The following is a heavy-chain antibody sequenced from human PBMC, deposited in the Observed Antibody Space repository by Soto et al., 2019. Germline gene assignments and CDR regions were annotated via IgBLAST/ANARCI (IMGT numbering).Heavy chain of an antibody. J-gene: IGHJ6*02. Sequence: ASVKVSCKASGYTFTGYYMHWVRQAPGQGLEWMGWINPNSGGTNYAQKFQGRVTMTRDTSISTAYMELSRLKSDDTAVYYCARDWVDTAIQGHYYYYYGMDVWGQGTTVTVSS. CDR3: ARDWVDTAIQGHYYYYYGMDV. CDR2: INPNSGGT. D-gene: IGHD5-18*01. V-gene: IGHV1-2*02. CDR1: GYTFTGYY.